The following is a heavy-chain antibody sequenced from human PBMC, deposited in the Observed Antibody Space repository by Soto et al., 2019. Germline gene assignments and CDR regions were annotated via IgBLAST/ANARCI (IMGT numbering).Heavy chain of an antibody. CDR3: SRGGQQLYVPGRCDP. Sequence: QAQLQESGPGLVKPSETLSLTCTVSGGSISRYYWYWIRQPAGKGLEWIGQIYTSGSTNDDPSLKSRVPMSLDTPKNQGSLKLKSVTSADTAVYYCSRGGQQLYVPGRCDPWGQGTLVTVSS. CDR1: GGSISRYY. J-gene: IGHJ5*02. CDR2: IYTSGST. D-gene: IGHD6-13*01. V-gene: IGHV4-4*07.